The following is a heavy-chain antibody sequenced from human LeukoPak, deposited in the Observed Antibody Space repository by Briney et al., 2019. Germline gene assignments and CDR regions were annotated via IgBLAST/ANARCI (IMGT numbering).Heavy chain of an antibody. CDR3: TRHGPGRYCSGGSCYTAN. J-gene: IGHJ4*02. V-gene: IGHV3-73*01. Sequence: GGSLRLSCAASGFTFSSSAMHWVRQASGKGLEWVGRIRSKANSYATAYAASVKGRFTISRDDSKNTAYLQMNSLKTEDTAVYYCTRHGPGRYCSGGSCYTANWGQGTLVTVPS. CDR1: GFTFSSSA. CDR2: IRSKANSYAT. D-gene: IGHD2-15*01.